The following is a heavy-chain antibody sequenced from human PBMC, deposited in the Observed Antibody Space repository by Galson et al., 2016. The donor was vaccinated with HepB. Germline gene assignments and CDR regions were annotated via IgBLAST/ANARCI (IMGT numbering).Heavy chain of an antibody. J-gene: IGHJ4*02. D-gene: IGHD5-12*01. CDR3: ARGPAYSGYDFSYYFDH. Sequence: SETLSLTCTVSGGFLSSDFWSWIRQPPGKGLEWIGYINQAGTTRYNPSLRSRVTISFDTPNNQLSLRVDSVTAEDTAVYYCARGPAYSGYDFSYYFDHWGQGTLATVSS. V-gene: IGHV4-59*01. CDR2: INQAGTT. CDR1: GGFLSSDF.